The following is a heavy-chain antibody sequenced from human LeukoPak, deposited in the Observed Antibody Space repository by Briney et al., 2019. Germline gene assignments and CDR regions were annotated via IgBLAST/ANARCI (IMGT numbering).Heavy chain of an antibody. CDR3: ARSIAVTDFDY. CDR2: IYPGDSGT. D-gene: IGHD6-19*01. CDR1: GYNFTSYW. J-gene: IGHJ4*02. V-gene: IGHV5-51*01. Sequence: GESLKISCKSSGYNFTSYWIGWVRQMPGKGLEWMGIIYPGDSGTRYSPSFQGQVTISADKSISTAYLQWSSLKASDTAMYYCARSIAVTDFDYWGQGTLVTVSS.